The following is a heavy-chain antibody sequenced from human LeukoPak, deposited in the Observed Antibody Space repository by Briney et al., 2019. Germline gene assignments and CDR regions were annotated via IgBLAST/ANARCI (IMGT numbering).Heavy chain of an antibody. V-gene: IGHV1-18*01. D-gene: IGHD1-26*01. CDR2: ISANNGNT. J-gene: IGHJ4*02. CDR3: ARDRDRSGSQSY. Sequence: ASVRVSCKASRYTFTTTSYGISTVRRSPGQELKWMGWISANNGNTKYAQKLQGRVTMTTDTSTSTAYMELRTLRSDDTAVYYCARDRDRSGSQSYWGQGTLVTVSS. CDR1: RYTFTTTSYG.